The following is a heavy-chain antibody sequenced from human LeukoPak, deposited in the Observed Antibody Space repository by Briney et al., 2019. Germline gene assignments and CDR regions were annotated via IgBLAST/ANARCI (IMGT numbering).Heavy chain of an antibody. Sequence: PSQTLFLTCTVSGGSISSGSYYWSWIRQPAGKGLEWIGRIYTSGSTNYNPSLKSRVTISVDTSKNQFSLKLSSVTAADTAVYYCARDERYCSSTSCYFRFDPWGQGTLVTVSS. CDR3: ARDERYCSSTSCYFRFDP. V-gene: IGHV4-61*02. CDR2: IYTSGST. CDR1: GGSISSGSYY. J-gene: IGHJ5*02. D-gene: IGHD2-2*01.